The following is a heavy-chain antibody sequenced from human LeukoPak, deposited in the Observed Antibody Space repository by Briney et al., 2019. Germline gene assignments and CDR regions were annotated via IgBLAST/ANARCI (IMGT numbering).Heavy chain of an antibody. CDR3: VSSSVSAFDI. J-gene: IGHJ3*02. CDR1: GGSISSYY. CDR2: IYYSGST. Sequence: PSETPSLTCTVSGGSISSYYWSWIRQPPGKGLEWIGYIYYSGSTNYNPSLKSRVTISVDTSKNQFSLKLSSVTAADTAVYYCVSSSVSAFDIWGQGTMVTVSS. V-gene: IGHV4-59*08. D-gene: IGHD6-6*01.